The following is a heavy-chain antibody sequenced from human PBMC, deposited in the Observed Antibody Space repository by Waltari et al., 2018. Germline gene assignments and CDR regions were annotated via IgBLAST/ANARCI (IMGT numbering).Heavy chain of an antibody. CDR3: ARAGLGSPSQWLQLFDS. V-gene: IGHV3-53*01. CDR1: GFRVSYNY. CDR2: VHAGGNK. D-gene: IGHD5-12*01. Sequence: EVQLVESGGGLIQPGGSLRISCEASGFRVSYNYMSWVRQAPGKGLGWVAVVHAGGNKYYGDALKVRCTISRDISKNTLYLQMNGLTVDDSAMYYCARAGLGSPSQWLQLFDSWGQGTLVTVSS. J-gene: IGHJ4*02.